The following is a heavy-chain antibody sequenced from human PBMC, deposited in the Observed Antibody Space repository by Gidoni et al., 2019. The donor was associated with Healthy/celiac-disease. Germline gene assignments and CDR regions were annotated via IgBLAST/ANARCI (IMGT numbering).Heavy chain of an antibody. D-gene: IGHD4-17*01. CDR2: INHSGST. CDR1: GGSFSGYY. V-gene: IGHV4-34*01. Sequence: QVQLQQWGAGLLKPSETLSLTCAVYGGSFSGYYWSWIRQPPGKGLEWIGEINHSGSTNYNPSLKSRVTISVDTSKNQFSLKLSSVTAADTAVYYCARIRGFGDYGDFDYWGQGTLVTVSS. J-gene: IGHJ4*02. CDR3: ARIRGFGDYGDFDY.